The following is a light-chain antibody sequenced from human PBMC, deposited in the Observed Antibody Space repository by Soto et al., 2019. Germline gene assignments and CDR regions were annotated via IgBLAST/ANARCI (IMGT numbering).Light chain of an antibody. CDR1: SSDIGDSNY. Sequence: QSVLTQPASVSGSPGQSITISCTGTSSDIGDSNYVSWYQQHPGKAPKLVIDDVSNRPSGVSNRFSGSKSANTASLTISGLQAEDEADYYCRSFRRSSTSNVFGPGTKLTVL. J-gene: IGLJ1*01. V-gene: IGLV2-14*03. CDR2: DVS. CDR3: RSFRRSSTSNV.